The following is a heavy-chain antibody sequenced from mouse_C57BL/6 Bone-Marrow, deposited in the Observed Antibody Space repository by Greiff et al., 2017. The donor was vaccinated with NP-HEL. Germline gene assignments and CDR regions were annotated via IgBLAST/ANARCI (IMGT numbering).Heavy chain of an antibody. Sequence: QVQLKESGAELARPGASVKLSCKASGYTFTSYGISWVKQRTGQGLEWIGEIYPRSGNTYYNEKFKGKATLTADKSSSTAYMELRSLTSEDSAVYFCATYGNYFDYWGQGTTLTVPS. CDR3: ATYGNYFDY. CDR2: IYPRSGNT. D-gene: IGHD2-1*01. J-gene: IGHJ2*01. V-gene: IGHV1-81*01. CDR1: GYTFTSYG.